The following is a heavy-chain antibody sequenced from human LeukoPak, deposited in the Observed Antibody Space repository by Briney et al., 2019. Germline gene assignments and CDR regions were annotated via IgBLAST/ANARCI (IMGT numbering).Heavy chain of an antibody. CDR2: INSDGSDT. CDR3: ARMTTVTTEGI. Sequence: PGGSLRLSCAASGFTFSHFWIHWVRQPPGNGLVWVSRINSDGSDTIYADSVKGRFTSSRDNAKNILYLQMNNLRAEDTAVYYCARMTTVTTEGIWGQGTLVTVSS. CDR1: GFTFSHFW. V-gene: IGHV3-74*01. J-gene: IGHJ3*02. D-gene: IGHD4-17*01.